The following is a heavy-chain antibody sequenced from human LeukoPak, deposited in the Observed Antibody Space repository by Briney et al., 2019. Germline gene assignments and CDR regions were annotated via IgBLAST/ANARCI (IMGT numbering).Heavy chain of an antibody. J-gene: IGHJ4*02. Sequence: ASVKVSCKASGYTFTCSDINWVRQATGQGLEWMGWINPKSGRTGYAKKFQDRVSMTMNTSISTAYMEVSSLRFDDTAVYYCARGRSGLAAAGTYDYWGQGTLITVSS. D-gene: IGHD6-13*01. CDR2: INPKSGRT. CDR1: GYTFTCSD. V-gene: IGHV1-8*01. CDR3: ARGRSGLAAAGTYDY.